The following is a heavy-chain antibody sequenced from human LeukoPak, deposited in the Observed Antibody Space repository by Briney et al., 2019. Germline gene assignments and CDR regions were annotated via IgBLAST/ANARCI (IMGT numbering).Heavy chain of an antibody. CDR1: GFTFSSYW. CDR2: IYSGGST. D-gene: IGHD3-3*01. V-gene: IGHV3-53*04. Sequence: GGSLRLSCAASGFTFSSYWMSWVRQAPGKGLEWVSVIYSGGSTYYADSVKGRFTISRHNSKNTLYLQMNSLRAEDTAVYYCTVRRGYDFWSGYLYWGQGTLVTVSS. J-gene: IGHJ4*02. CDR3: TVRRGYDFWSGYLY.